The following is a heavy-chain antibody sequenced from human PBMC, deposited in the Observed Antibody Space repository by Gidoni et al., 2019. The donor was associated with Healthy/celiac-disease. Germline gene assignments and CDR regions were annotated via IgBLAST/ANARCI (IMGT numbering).Heavy chain of an antibody. D-gene: IGHD6-6*01. CDR3: ARAWRSSSSWDTPYYYYYGMDV. J-gene: IGHJ6*02. V-gene: IGHV3-21*01. CDR2: ISSSSSYI. Sequence: EVQLVESGGGLVKPGGSLRLSCAASGFTFSSYSMNWFRQAPGKGLEWVSSISSSSSYIYYADSVKGRFTISRDNAKNSLYLQMNSLRAEDTAVYYCARAWRSSSSWDTPYYYYYGMDVWGQGTTVTVSS. CDR1: GFTFSSYS.